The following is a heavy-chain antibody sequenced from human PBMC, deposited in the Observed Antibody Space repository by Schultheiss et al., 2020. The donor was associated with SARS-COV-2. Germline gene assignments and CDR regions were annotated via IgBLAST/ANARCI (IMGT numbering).Heavy chain of an antibody. Sequence: GGSLRLSCAASGFTVSSNYISWVRQAPGKGLEWVSAISDTGDNTYYADSVRGRFTISRDNSKNRVYLQMNSLRAEDTAVYYCAKYTPPATVMFFYYYGMDVWGQGTTVTVSS. CDR1: GFTVSSNY. D-gene: IGHD5-18*01. V-gene: IGHV3-23*01. CDR3: AKYTPPATVMFFYYYGMDV. CDR2: ISDTGDNT. J-gene: IGHJ6*02.